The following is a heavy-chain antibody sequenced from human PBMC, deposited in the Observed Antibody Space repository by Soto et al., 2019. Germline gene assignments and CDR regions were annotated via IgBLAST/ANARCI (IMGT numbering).Heavy chain of an antibody. J-gene: IGHJ4*02. CDR1: GGSVSSGSYY. V-gene: IGHV4-61*01. Sequence: SETLSLTCTVSGGSVSSGSYYWSWIRQPPGKGLEWIGYIYYSGSTNYNPSLKSRVTVSVDTSKNQFSLKLNSVTAADTAVYYCARYSSSWYPSNYWGQGTLVTVSS. D-gene: IGHD6-13*01. CDR2: IYYSGST. CDR3: ARYSSSWYPSNY.